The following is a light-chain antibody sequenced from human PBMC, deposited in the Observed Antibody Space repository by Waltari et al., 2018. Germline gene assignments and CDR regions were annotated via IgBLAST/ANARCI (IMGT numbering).Light chain of an antibody. CDR1: QGISSS. J-gene: IGKJ3*01. Sequence: DIQLTHSPSFLSASVGARVTITCRASQGISSSLAWYQQKPGKAPHLLIYAASTLHSGVPSRFSGRGSGTQVTLTISSLQPEDFATYYCQQLSDSRFTFGPGTKV. V-gene: IGKV1-9*01. CDR2: AAS. CDR3: QQLSDSRFT.